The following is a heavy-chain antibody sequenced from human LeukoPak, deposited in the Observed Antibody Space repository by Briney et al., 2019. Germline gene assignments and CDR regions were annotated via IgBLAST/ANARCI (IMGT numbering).Heavy chain of an antibody. CDR1: GLTFRSYW. J-gene: IGHJ3*02. CDR2: INQDGSEK. CDR3: ARERAVYYYDSSGPGDAFDI. Sequence: GGSLRLSCAASGLTFRSYWISWVRQAPGKGLEWVANINQDGSEKYYVDSVKGRFTISRDNAKTSLYLQMNSLRAEDTAVYYCARERAVYYYDSSGPGDAFDIWGQGTMVTVSS. D-gene: IGHD3-22*01. V-gene: IGHV3-7*01.